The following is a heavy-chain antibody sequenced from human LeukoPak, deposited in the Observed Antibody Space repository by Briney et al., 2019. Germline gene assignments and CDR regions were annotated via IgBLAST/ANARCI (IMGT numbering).Heavy chain of an antibody. Sequence: GGSLRLSCAASGFTVSSNYMSWVRQAPGQGLEWVSVIYSGGSTYYADSVKGRFTISRDNSKNTLYLQMNSLRAEDTAVYYCARERAGGGVDYWGQGTLVTVSS. D-gene: IGHD3-16*01. CDR1: GFTVSSNY. V-gene: IGHV3-53*01. CDR2: IYSGGST. J-gene: IGHJ4*02. CDR3: ARERAGGGVDY.